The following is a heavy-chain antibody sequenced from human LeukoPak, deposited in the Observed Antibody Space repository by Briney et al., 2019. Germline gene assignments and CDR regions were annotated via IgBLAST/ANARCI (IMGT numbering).Heavy chain of an antibody. CDR1: GFTFSSYA. J-gene: IGHJ4*02. Sequence: GGSLRLSSAASGFTFSSYAMHWVRQAPGKGLEWVAVISYDGSNKYYADSVKGRFTISRDNSKNTLYLQMNSLRAEDTAVYYCARLRFDYWGQGTLVTVSS. CDR2: ISYDGSNK. V-gene: IGHV3-30*04. CDR3: ARLRFDY.